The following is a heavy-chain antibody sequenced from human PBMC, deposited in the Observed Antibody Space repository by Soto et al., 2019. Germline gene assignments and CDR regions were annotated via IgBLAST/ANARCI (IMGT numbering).Heavy chain of an antibody. J-gene: IGHJ5*02. CDR3: ARDVVRGVADNWFDP. CDR1: GGSVGSGHYY. Sequence: SSETLSLTCTVSGGSVGSGHYYWSWIRQPPGEGLEWIAYIYYSGTTNYNPSLKSRVAISLDTSKNQVSLKLTSVTAADTATYYCARDVVRGVADNWFDPWGPGVVVTVSS. D-gene: IGHD3-10*01. CDR2: IYYSGTT. V-gene: IGHV4-61*01.